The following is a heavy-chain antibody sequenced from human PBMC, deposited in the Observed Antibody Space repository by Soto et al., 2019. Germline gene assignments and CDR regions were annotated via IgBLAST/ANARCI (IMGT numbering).Heavy chain of an antibody. CDR2: ISAYNGNT. D-gene: IGHD3-10*01. V-gene: IGHV1-18*01. J-gene: IGHJ6*03. CDR1: GYTFTSYG. Sequence: ASVKVSCKASGYTFTSYGISWVRQAPGQGLEWMGWISAYNGNTNYAQKLQGRVTMTTDTSTSTAYMELRSLRSDDTAVYYCARDGQYGSGSYYNLARYYYYYYYMDVWGKGTTVTVSS. CDR3: ARDGQYGSGSYYNLARYYYYYYYMDV.